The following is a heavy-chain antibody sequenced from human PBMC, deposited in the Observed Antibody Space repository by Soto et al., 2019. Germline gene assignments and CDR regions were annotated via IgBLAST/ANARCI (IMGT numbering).Heavy chain of an antibody. CDR1: GFTFTSSA. CDR3: AARLWFGEIGYYGMDV. V-gene: IGHV1-58*01. Sequence: VASVKVSCKASGFTFTSSAVQWVRQARGQRLEWIGWIVVGSGNTNYAQKFQERVTITRDMSTSTAYMELSSLRSEDTAVYYRAARLWFGEIGYYGMDVWGQGTTVTVSS. CDR2: IVVGSGNT. D-gene: IGHD3-10*01. J-gene: IGHJ6*02.